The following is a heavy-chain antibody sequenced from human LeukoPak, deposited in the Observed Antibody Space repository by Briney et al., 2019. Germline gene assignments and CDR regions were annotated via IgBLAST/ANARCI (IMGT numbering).Heavy chain of an antibody. Sequence: GGSLRLSCAASGFTFSSYAMGWVRQAPGKGLEWVSAISGSGGSTYYADSVKGRFTISRDNSKNTLYLQMNSLRAEDTAVYYCAKAVSVVVAAIDAFDIWGQGTMVTVSS. CDR1: GFTFSSYA. CDR2: ISGSGGST. D-gene: IGHD2-15*01. V-gene: IGHV3-23*01. J-gene: IGHJ3*02. CDR3: AKAVSVVVAAIDAFDI.